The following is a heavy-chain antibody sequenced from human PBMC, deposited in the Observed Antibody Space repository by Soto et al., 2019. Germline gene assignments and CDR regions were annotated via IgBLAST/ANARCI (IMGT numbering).Heavy chain of an antibody. D-gene: IGHD6-19*01. CDR2: IYHSGST. Sequence: TLSLTCAVSGGSISSGGYSWSWIRQPPGKGLEWIGYIYHSGSTYYNPSLKSRVTISVDRSKNQFSLKLSSVTAADTAVYYCARAYSSGWQPFDPWGQETLVTVSS. J-gene: IGHJ5*02. V-gene: IGHV4-30-2*01. CDR3: ARAYSSGWQPFDP. CDR1: GGSISSGGYS.